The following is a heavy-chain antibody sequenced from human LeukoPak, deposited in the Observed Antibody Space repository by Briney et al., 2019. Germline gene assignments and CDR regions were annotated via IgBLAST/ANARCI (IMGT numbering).Heavy chain of an antibody. V-gene: IGHV4-34*01. D-gene: IGHD3-10*01. CDR3: ARGNVLLWFGELLGNWFDP. Sequence: PSETVSLTCAVQGGWSRGYYWSWRRQRTGKGLKSLGEKNHSGSTNCNPSLKSRVTIAVDTSKSQFSLKLSSVTAADTAVYYCARGNVLLWFGELLGNWFDPWGQGTLVTVSS. CDR1: GGWSRGYY. CDR2: KNHSGST. J-gene: IGHJ5*02.